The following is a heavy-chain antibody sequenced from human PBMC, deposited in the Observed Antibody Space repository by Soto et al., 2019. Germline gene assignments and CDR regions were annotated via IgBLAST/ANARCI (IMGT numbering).Heavy chain of an antibody. CDR1: GGSISSYY. V-gene: IGHV4-59*08. D-gene: IGHD1-7*01. CDR3: ARAIGTSPFVDL. J-gene: IGHJ2*01. Sequence: SENLSLTCTVSGGSISSYYWCWIRLRPGKGLEWIGYIYYSGSTNYNPSLKSRVTISVDTSKNQFSLTLSSVTAADTAVYYCARAIGTSPFVDLWGRGTLVPVSS. CDR2: IYYSGST.